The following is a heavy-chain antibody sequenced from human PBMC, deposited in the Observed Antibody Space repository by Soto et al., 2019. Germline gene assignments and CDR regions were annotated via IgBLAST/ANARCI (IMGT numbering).Heavy chain of an antibody. CDR1: GYTFTSYD. CDR3: ARVRYCSSTSCPATYYFDY. J-gene: IGHJ4*02. D-gene: IGHD2-2*01. CDR2: MNPNSGNT. V-gene: IGHV1-8*01. Sequence: QVQLVQSGAEVKKPGASVKVSCKASGYTFTSYDINWVRQATGQGLEWMGWMNPNSGNTGYAQKFQGRVTMTRNTSRSTAYMELSSLRSEDTAVYYCARVRYCSSTSCPATYYFDYWGQGTLVTVSS.